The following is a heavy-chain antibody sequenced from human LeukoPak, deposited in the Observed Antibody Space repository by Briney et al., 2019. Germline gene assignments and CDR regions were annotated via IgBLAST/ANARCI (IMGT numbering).Heavy chain of an antibody. D-gene: IGHD3-22*01. CDR2: IYYSGST. CDR1: GGSISSSSYY. V-gene: IGHV4-39*07. CDR3: ARTLAYYYDSSGYYYRDNYYYYYMDV. Sequence: SETLSLTCTVSGGSISSSSYYWGWIRQPPGKGLEWIGSIYYSGSTYYNPSLKSRVTISVDTSKNQFSLKLSSVTAADTAVYYCARTLAYYYDSSGYYYRDNYYYYYMDVWGKGTTVTVSS. J-gene: IGHJ6*03.